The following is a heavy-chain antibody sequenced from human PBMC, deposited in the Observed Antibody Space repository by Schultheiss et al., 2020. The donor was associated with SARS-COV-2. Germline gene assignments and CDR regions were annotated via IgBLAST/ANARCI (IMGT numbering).Heavy chain of an antibody. V-gene: IGHV3-23*01. Sequence: GGSLRLSCAASGFTFSSYAMNWVRQAPGEGLEWVSSISGSGSTYYADSVKGRFTISRDNAKNSLYLQMNSLRDEDTAVYYCARDGRNWNYVLVLHGMDVWGQGTTVTVSS. CDR1: GFTFSSYA. J-gene: IGHJ6*02. CDR3: ARDGRNWNYVLVLHGMDV. CDR2: ISGSGST. D-gene: IGHD1-7*01.